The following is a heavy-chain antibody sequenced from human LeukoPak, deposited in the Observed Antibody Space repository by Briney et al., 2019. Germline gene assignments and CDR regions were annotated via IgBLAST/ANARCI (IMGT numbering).Heavy chain of an antibody. Sequence: PSDTLSLTRTVSGDSISGYYWSWIRRPPGRGLEWMGCISDIGGANYNPPLNCRATISVDTSKSQGSLKVSPLNAADTAVDYCARDNKRIGMRRGVMTRYLYYGMDLWGQGTRLSVP. CDR1: GDSISGYY. V-gene: IGHV4-59*01. CDR3: ARDNKRIGMRRGVMTRYLYYGMDL. D-gene: IGHD3-10*01. J-gene: IGHJ6*02. CDR2: ISDIGGA.